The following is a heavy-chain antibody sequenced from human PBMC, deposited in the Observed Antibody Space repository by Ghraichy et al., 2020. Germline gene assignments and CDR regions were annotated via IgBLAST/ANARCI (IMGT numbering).Heavy chain of an antibody. CDR2: IYHSGST. J-gene: IGHJ5*02. Sequence: SETLSLTCAVSGASISSGAYSWSWIRQPPGKGLEWIGCIYHSGSTYKNPSLKSRVTISIDRSMNHFSLKLTSVTADDTAVYYCAGAPAAGGGFDPWGQGTLVTVSS. CDR3: AGAPAAGGGFDP. CDR1: GASISSGAYS. D-gene: IGHD2-2*01. V-gene: IGHV4-30-2*01.